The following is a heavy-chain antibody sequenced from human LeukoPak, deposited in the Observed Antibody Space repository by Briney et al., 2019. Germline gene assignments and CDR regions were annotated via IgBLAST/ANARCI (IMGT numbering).Heavy chain of an antibody. CDR3: ARDPQYYYDSSGYTDDY. CDR1: GFTFSSYW. V-gene: IGHV3-7*01. Sequence: GGSLRLSCAASGFTFSSYWMSWVRQAPGKGLEWVANIKQDGSEKYYVDSVKGRFTISRDNAKNSLYLQMNSLRAEDTAVYYCARDPQYYYDSSGYTDDYWGQGSLVTVSS. CDR2: IKQDGSEK. J-gene: IGHJ4*02. D-gene: IGHD3-22*01.